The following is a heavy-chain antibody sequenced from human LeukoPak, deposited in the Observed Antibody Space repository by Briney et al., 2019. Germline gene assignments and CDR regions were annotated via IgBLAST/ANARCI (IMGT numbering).Heavy chain of an antibody. D-gene: IGHD6-19*01. CDR2: IYYSGNT. CDR3: ARRDCSYGSGYTFDY. CDR1: GGSTGSSGYY. Sequence: SETLSLTCTVSGGSTGSSGYYWGWIRQPPGKGLEWIGSIYYSGNTHFNPSLKSRVSISVDTSKKQFSLKLNSVTAADTAIYYCARRDCSYGSGYTFDYWGQGALVTVSS. J-gene: IGHJ4*02. V-gene: IGHV4-39*01.